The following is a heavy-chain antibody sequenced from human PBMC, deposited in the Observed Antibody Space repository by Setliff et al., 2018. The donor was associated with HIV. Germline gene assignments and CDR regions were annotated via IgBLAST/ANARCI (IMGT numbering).Heavy chain of an antibody. D-gene: IGHD6-19*01. CDR1: GYTFSSYG. CDR3: ARVPYRSAWFSGGHDAFDV. Sequence: ASVKVSCKASGYTFSSYGISWVRQAPGQGLEWMGWISGYNGNTKYVQKLQGRVTMTTDTYTRTGYMELRSLRHDDTAEYFCARVPYRSAWFSGGHDAFDVWGQGTMVTVSS. CDR2: ISGYNGNT. V-gene: IGHV1-18*01. J-gene: IGHJ3*01.